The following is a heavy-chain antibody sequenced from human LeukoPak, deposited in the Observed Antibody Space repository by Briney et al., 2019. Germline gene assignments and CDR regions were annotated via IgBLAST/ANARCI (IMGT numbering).Heavy chain of an antibody. CDR2: IGTAGDP. D-gene: IGHD3-10*01. CDR1: GFTFSSYD. V-gene: IGHV3-13*05. Sequence: GGSLRLSCAASGFTFSSYDMHWVRQATGKGLEWVSAIGTAGDPYYPGSVKGRFTISRENAKNCLYLQMNSLRAGDTAVYYCARAVTMVRGKLYYYYGMDVWGKGTTVTVSS. CDR3: ARAVTMVRGKLYYYYGMDV. J-gene: IGHJ6*04.